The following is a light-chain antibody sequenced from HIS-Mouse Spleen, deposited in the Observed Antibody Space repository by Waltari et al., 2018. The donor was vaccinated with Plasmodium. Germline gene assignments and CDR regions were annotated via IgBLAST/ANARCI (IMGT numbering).Light chain of an antibody. CDR1: SRDVGGYHY. Sequence: QSALPQPPSASGSPGQSVTISCTGPSRDVGGYHYVSWYQQHPGKAPKLMIYEVSKRPSGVPDRFSGSKSGNTASLTVSGLQAEDEADYYCSSYAGSNNLVFGGGTKLTVL. CDR2: EVS. CDR3: SSYAGSNNLV. V-gene: IGLV2-8*01. J-gene: IGLJ2*01.